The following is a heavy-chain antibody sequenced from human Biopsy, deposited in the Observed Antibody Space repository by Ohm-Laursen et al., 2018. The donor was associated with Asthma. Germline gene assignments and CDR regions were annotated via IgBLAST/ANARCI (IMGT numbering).Heavy chain of an antibody. V-gene: IGHV1-24*01. J-gene: IGHJ1*01. CDR1: GYSLTDLS. CDR3: ASDFPEDYVRYSFQF. CDR2: NDHEEGGT. D-gene: IGHD5-18*01. Sequence: GSSVKVSCKISGYSLTDLSMHWVRQAPGQGLEWMGGNDHEEGGTVNARRFQGRVTMTEGTSTDTAYMELSSLSSDDTAVYYCASDFPEDYVRYSFQFWGQGTLVTVSS.